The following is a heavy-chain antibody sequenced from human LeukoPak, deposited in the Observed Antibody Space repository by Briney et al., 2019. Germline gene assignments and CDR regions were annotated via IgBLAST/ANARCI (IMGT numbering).Heavy chain of an antibody. CDR3: ARDESSAPSYFDY. CDR2: ISSSSSYI. J-gene: IGHJ4*02. V-gene: IGHV3-21*01. Sequence: PGGSLRLSCAASGFTFSSYSTNSLRQAPGKGLEWVSSISSSSSYIYYADSVKGRFTISRDNAKNSLYLQMNGLRAEDTAVYYCARDESSAPSYFDYWGQGTLVTVSS. D-gene: IGHD6-6*01. CDR1: GFTFSSYS.